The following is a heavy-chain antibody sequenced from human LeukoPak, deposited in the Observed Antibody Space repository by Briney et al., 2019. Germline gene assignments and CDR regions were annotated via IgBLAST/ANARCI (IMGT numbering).Heavy chain of an antibody. CDR1: GGSISSSNYY. V-gene: IGHV4-39*01. CDR2: IYYSGST. Sequence: SETLSLTCTVSGGSISSSNYYWGWIRQPPGKGLEWIGNIYYSGSTYYNLSLKSRVTISVDTSKNQFSLKLSSVTAADTAVYYCARLVSGYEMATWVHWGQGTLVTVSS. D-gene: IGHD5-12*01. J-gene: IGHJ4*02. CDR3: ARLVSGYEMATWVH.